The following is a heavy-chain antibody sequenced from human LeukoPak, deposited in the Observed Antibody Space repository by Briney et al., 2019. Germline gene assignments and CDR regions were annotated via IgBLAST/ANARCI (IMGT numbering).Heavy chain of an antibody. V-gene: IGHV1-69*05. CDR2: IIPIFGTA. CDR1: GGTFRSYA. CDR3: VGYCSSTSCYNVY. J-gene: IGHJ4*02. D-gene: IGHD2-2*02. Sequence: SSVKVPCKASGGTFRSYATSWVRQAPGQALEWMGGIIPIFGTANYAQKFQGRVTITTDESTSTAYMELSSLRSEDTAVYYCVGYCSSTSCYNVYWGQGTLVTVSS.